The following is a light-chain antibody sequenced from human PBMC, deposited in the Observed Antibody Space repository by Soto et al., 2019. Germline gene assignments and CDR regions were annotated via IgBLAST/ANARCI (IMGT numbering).Light chain of an antibody. CDR3: QQYGSSPA. Sequence: EIVLTQSPGTLSLSPGERATLSCRASQSVSSSYLAWYQQKPGQAPRLLIYGASSRATGIPDRFSGSGSGTDFNLTISRLEPEDFAVYSCQQYGSSPAFGGGTKVEIK. CDR1: QSVSSSY. CDR2: GAS. V-gene: IGKV3-20*01. J-gene: IGKJ4*01.